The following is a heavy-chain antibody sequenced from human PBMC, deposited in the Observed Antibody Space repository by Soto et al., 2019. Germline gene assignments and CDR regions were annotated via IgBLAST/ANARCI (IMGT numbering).Heavy chain of an antibody. CDR3: ARSHTGSYHYYNYMDV. CDR2: ISAYSGNT. J-gene: IGHJ6*03. V-gene: IGHV1-18*01. CDR1: GYTFTSYG. Sequence: ASVKVSCKASGYTFTSYGISWVRQAPGQGLEWMGWISAYSGNTNYAQKLQGRVTMTTDTSTSTAYMELRSLRSDDTAVYYCARSHTGSYHYYNYMDVWGKGTTVTVSS.